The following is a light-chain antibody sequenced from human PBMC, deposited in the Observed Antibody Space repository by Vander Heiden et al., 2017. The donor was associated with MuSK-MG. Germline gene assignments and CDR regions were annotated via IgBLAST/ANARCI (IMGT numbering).Light chain of an antibody. V-gene: IGKV4-1*01. Sequence: DMVMTQPPDSLAVSLGERATIPCKSSQSVLFIPNNKNYFDWYLQKPRHPPRLLIYWASTREPGVPDRFSGSGSGTDFTLTINSLQAEDVALYYCLQYHTPPYTFGQGTKAE. J-gene: IGKJ1*01. CDR1: QSVLFIPNNKNY. CDR2: WAS. CDR3: LQYHTPPYT.